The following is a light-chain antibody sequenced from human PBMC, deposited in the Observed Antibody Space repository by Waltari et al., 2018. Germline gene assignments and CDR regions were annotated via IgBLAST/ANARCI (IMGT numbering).Light chain of an antibody. Sequence: DIQMTQSPSTLSASVGDKVTLTCRASQSVISWFAWYQQKPGEAPRLLIQKASALNGGVSSRFSGSGSGTEFTLTISSLQPDDFAIYYCQQYRSFPWTFGQGTKVDVK. CDR2: KAS. CDR1: QSVISW. CDR3: QQYRSFPWT. J-gene: IGKJ1*01. V-gene: IGKV1-5*03.